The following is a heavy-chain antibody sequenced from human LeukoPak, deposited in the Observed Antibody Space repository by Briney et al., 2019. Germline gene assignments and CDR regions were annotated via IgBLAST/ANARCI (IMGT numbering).Heavy chain of an antibody. D-gene: IGHD5-18*01. J-gene: IGHJ4*02. CDR3: ARIRDTAVEPFFDY. CDR1: GGSISSSHYY. V-gene: IGHV4-39*07. Sequence: PSGTLSLTCTVSGGSISSSHYYWGWIRQPPGKGLEFIGRIYYSGTTYSNPSLKSRVTISVDTSKNQFSLKLSSVTAADSAVYYCARIRDTAVEPFFDYWGQGTLVTVSS. CDR2: IYYSGTT.